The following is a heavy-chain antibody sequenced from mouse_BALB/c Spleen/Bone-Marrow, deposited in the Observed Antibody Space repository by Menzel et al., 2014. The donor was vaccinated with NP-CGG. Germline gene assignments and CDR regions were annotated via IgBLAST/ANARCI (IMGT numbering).Heavy chain of an antibody. D-gene: IGHD1-1*01. J-gene: IGHJ4*01. CDR2: IDPANGNT. CDR1: GFNIKDTY. Sequence: EVQRVESGAELVKPGASVKLSCTASGFNIKDTYMHWVKQRPEQGLEWIGRIDPANGNTKYDPKFQGKATITADTSSNTAYLQLSSLTSEDTAVYYCALLLRYYAVDYWGQGTSVTVSS. CDR3: ALLLRYYAVDY. V-gene: IGHV14-3*02.